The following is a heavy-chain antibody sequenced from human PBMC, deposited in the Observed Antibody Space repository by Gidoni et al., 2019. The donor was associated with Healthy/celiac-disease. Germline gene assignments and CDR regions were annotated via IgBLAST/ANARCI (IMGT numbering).Heavy chain of an antibody. J-gene: IGHJ5*02. Sequence: QVQLVQSGAEVKKPGSSVKVSCQASGGTFSSYAISWVRPAPGQGLEWMGGIIPNFGTANCAQKFQGRVTITADESTSTAYMELSSLRSEDTAVYYCARGGGSGTFEGPWGQGTLVTVSS. CDR1: GGTFSSYA. D-gene: IGHD3-10*01. CDR3: ARGGGSGTFEGP. CDR2: IIPNFGTA. V-gene: IGHV1-69*01.